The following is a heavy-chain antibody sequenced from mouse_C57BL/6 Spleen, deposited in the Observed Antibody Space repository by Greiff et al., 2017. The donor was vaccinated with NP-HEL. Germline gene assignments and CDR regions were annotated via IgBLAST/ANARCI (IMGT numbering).Heavy chain of an antibody. V-gene: IGHV3-6*01. Sequence: DVQLQESGPGLVKPSQSLSLTCSVTGYSITSGYYWNWIRQFPGNKLEWMGYISYDGSNNYNPSLKNRISITRDTSKNQFFLKLNSVTTEDTATYYCASFYYGNAMDYWGQGTSVTVSS. D-gene: IGHD2-1*01. CDR3: ASFYYGNAMDY. J-gene: IGHJ4*01. CDR1: GYSITSGYY. CDR2: ISYDGSN.